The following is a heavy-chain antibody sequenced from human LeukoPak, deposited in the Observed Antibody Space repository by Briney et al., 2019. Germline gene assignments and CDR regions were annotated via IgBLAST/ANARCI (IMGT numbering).Heavy chain of an antibody. CDR3: AKDHDYGDYGGDY. J-gene: IGHJ4*02. V-gene: IGHV3-23*01. D-gene: IGHD4-17*01. CDR2: ISGSGGST. CDR1: GFTFSSYA. Sequence: GGSLRLSCAASGFTFSSYAMSWVRRAPGKGLEWVSAISGSGGSTYYADSVMGRFTISRDNSKNTLYLQMNSLRAEDTAVYYCAKDHDYGDYGGDYWGQGTLVTVSS.